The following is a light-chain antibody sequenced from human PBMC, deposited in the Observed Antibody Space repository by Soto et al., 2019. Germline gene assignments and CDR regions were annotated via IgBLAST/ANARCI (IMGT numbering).Light chain of an antibody. CDR3: QQRSNWIT. CDR1: QSVGLY. J-gene: IGKJ4*01. CDR2: DAS. Sequence: EVVLTQSPAILSLSPGERVTLSCRASQSVGLYLAWYQQKPGQAPRLLIYDASNRATGIPARFSGSGSGTDFTLTISSLEPEDFAVYYCQQRSNWITFGGGTKVGIK. V-gene: IGKV3-11*01.